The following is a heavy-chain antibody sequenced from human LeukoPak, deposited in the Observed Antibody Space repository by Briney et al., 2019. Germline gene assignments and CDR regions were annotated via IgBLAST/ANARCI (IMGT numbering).Heavy chain of an antibody. Sequence: GSLRLSCAASGFSFTNYAMSWVRQAPGKGLEWVSAISGSGGSTYYADSVKGRFTSSRDNSKNTLYLQMNSLRAEDTAVYYCAKAVVGVTFHFDYWGQGTLVTVSS. D-gene: IGHD2-15*01. CDR2: ISGSGGST. CDR3: AKAVVGVTFHFDY. J-gene: IGHJ4*02. V-gene: IGHV3-23*01. CDR1: GFSFTNYA.